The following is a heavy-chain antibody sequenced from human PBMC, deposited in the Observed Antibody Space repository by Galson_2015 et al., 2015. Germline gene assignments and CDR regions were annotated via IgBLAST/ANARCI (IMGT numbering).Heavy chain of an antibody. CDR3: AKKYCSDVICHYDY. CDR2: ISGSGIT. D-gene: IGHD2-15*01. CDR1: GFTFSSYA. J-gene: IGHJ4*02. Sequence: SLRLSCAASGFTFSSYAMSWVRQAPGKGLEWVSVISGSGITIYADSVKGLFTISRDNSKNTLYLQMDSLRADDTAVYYCAKKYCSDVICHYDYWGQGTLVTASS. V-gene: IGHV3-23*01.